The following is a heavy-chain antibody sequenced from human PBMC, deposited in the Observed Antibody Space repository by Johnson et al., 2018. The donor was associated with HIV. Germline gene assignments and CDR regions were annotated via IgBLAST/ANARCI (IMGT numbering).Heavy chain of an antibody. V-gene: IGHV3-7*05. CDR3: ARDLYSSSWYFGGYAGAFDI. J-gene: IGHJ3*02. Sequence: VQLVESGGGVVQPGRSLRLSCAASGFTFSSYWMSWVRQAPGKGLEWVANIKQDGSEKYYVDSVKGRFTISRDNAKNSLYLQMNSLRAEDTAVYYCARDLYSSSWYFGGYAGAFDIWGQGTMVTVSS. CDR1: GFTFSSYW. CDR2: IKQDGSEK. D-gene: IGHD6-13*01.